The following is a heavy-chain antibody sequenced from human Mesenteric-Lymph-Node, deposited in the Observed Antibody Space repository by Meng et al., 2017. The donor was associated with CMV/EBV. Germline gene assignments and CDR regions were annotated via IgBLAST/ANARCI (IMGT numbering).Heavy chain of an antibody. Sequence: GESLKISCAASGFTVSSNYMSWVRQAPGKGLEWVAFTSNDGSAKNYADSVKGRLTISRDNSNNTVYLQLDSLRAEDSAVYYCAAEYQLLNTPYFEYWGQGARVTVSS. CDR3: AAEYQLLNTPYFEY. V-gene: IGHV3-30-3*01. CDR2: TSNDGSAK. D-gene: IGHD2-2*01. CDR1: GFTVSSNY. J-gene: IGHJ4*02.